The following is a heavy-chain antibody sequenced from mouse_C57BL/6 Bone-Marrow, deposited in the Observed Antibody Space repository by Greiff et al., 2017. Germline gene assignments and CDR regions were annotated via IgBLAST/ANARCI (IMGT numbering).Heavy chain of an antibody. CDR3: ARHDWAWFAD. D-gene: IGHD4-1*01. Sequence: EVKLVESGGGLVQPGGSLKLSCAASGFTFSDYYMYWVRQTPEKRLEWVAYISNGGGSTYYPDTVKGRFTISRDNAKNTLYLQMSRLKSEDTAMYYCARHDWAWFADWGQGTLVTVSA. V-gene: IGHV5-12*01. CDR1: GFTFSDYY. J-gene: IGHJ3*01. CDR2: ISNGGGST.